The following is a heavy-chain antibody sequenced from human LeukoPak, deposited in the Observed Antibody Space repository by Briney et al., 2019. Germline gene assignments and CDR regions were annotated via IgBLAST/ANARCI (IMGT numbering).Heavy chain of an antibody. J-gene: IGHJ5*02. D-gene: IGHD6-6*01. Sequence: ASVKVSCKASGYTFTSYDINWVRQAPGQGLEWMGWMNPNSGNTGYAQKFQGRVTMTRNTSISTAYMELSSLRSEDTAVYYCARGPLALYWFDPWGQGTLVTVSS. CDR2: MNPNSGNT. V-gene: IGHV1-8*01. CDR3: ARGPLALYWFDP. CDR1: GYTFTSYD.